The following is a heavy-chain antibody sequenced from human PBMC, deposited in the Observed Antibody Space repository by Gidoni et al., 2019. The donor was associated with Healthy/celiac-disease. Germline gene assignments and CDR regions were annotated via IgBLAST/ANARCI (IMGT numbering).Heavy chain of an antibody. Sequence: QVQLVESGGGLVKPGGSLRLSCAASGFTFSDYYMSWLRQAPGKGLEWVSYISSSSSYTNYADSVKGRFTISRDNAKNSLYLQMNSRRAEDTAVYYCARSSGWYGRCRHWGCPPLGYGMDVWGQGTTVTVSS. D-gene: IGHD6-19*01. V-gene: IGHV3-11*05. CDR2: ISSSSSYT. CDR3: ARSSGWYGRCRHWGCPPLGYGMDV. J-gene: IGHJ6*02. CDR1: GFTFSDYY.